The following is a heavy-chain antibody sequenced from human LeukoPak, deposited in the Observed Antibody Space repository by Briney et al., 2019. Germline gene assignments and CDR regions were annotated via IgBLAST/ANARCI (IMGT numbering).Heavy chain of an antibody. Sequence: PGGSLRLSCAASGFTFDDYAMHWFRQGPGKGLQWVSGVSWNSTNMGYADSVRGRFTISRDNSKNTLYLQMNSLRAEDTAVYYCAKPPLAVAGTGESDYWGQGTLVTVSS. CDR1: GFTFDDYA. CDR3: AKPPLAVAGTGESDY. J-gene: IGHJ4*02. V-gene: IGHV3-9*01. D-gene: IGHD6-19*01. CDR2: VSWNSTNM.